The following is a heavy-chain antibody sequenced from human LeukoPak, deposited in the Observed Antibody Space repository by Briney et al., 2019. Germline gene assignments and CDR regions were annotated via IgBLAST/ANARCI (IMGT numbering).Heavy chain of an antibody. CDR1: GFTFSSYG. CDR2: ISYDGSNK. CDR3: ARAHYDSSGYYRTYYFDY. V-gene: IGHV3-30*03. D-gene: IGHD3-22*01. J-gene: IGHJ4*02. Sequence: PGRSLRLSCAASGFTFSSYGMHWVRQAPGKGLEWVAVISYDGSNKYYADSVKGRFTISRDNSKNTLYLQMNSLRAEDTAVYYCARAHYDSSGYYRTYYFDYWGQGTLVTVSS.